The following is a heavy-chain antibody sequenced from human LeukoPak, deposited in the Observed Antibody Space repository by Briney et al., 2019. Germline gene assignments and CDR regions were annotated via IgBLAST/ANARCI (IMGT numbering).Heavy chain of an antibody. CDR2: ISYDGSNK. Sequence: GRSVRLSCAVSGLTFSSCAMRWVRRAPGKGRGWVAVISYDGSNKYYADSVKGRFTNSRDNSKNTLYLQMNSLRAEDTAVYYCAGGELSAFDYWGQGTLVTVSS. J-gene: IGHJ4*02. CDR3: AGGELSAFDY. D-gene: IGHD3-16*02. CDR1: GLTFSSCA. V-gene: IGHV3-30*04.